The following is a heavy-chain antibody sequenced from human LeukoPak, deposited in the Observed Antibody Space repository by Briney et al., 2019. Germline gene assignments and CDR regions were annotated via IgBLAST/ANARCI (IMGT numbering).Heavy chain of an antibody. Sequence: PGGSLRLSCAASGFTFSSYAMTWVRQAPGEGLEWVSAISGSGGSTYYADSVKGRFTISRDNSKNTLYLQMNSLRAEDTAVYYCASRIAVAIFDYWGHGTLLTVSS. CDR3: ASRIAVAIFDY. J-gene: IGHJ4*01. CDR2: ISGSGGST. V-gene: IGHV3-23*01. D-gene: IGHD6-19*01. CDR1: GFTFSSYA.